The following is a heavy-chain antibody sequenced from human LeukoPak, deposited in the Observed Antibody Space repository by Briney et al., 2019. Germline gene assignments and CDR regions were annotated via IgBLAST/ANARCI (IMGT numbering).Heavy chain of an antibody. CDR2: IIPIFGTA. CDR1: GGTFSSYA. J-gene: IGHJ4*02. CDR3: AASHYYDSSGYSLYYFDY. D-gene: IGHD3-22*01. V-gene: IGHV1-69*06. Sequence: SVKVSCKASGGTFSSYAISWVRQAPGQGLEWMGGIIPIFGTANYAQKFQGRVTITADKSTSTAYMELSSLRSEDTAVYYCAASHYYDSSGYSLYYFDYWGQGTLVTVSS.